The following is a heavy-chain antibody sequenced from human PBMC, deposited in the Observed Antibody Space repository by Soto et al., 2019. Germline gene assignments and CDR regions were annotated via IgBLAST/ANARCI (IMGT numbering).Heavy chain of an antibody. CDR3: ARSSSGDWFDP. CDR1: GYSFTSYW. V-gene: IGHV5-51*01. J-gene: IGHJ5*02. CDR2: IHPGDSDT. Sequence: ESLTISGKGSGYSFTSYWIGWVRQMPGKGLEWMGIIHPGDSDTRYSPSFQGQVTISADKSISTAYLQWSSLKASDTAMYYCARSSSGDWFDPWGQGTLVTVSS. D-gene: IGHD6-6*01.